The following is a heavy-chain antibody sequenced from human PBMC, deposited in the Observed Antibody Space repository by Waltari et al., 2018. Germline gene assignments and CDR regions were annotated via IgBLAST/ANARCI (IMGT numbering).Heavy chain of an antibody. CDR1: GGSISSGSYY. V-gene: IGHV4-61*02. Sequence: QVQLQESGPGLVKPSQPLSLTCTVSGGSISSGSYYWSWIRQPAGKGLEWIGRIYTSGSTNYNPSLKSRVTISVDTSKNQFSLKLSSVTAADTAVYYCARMGPGMITFGGVIEDFDYWGQGTLVTVSS. CDR3: ARMGPGMITFGGVIEDFDY. J-gene: IGHJ4*02. CDR2: IYTSGST. D-gene: IGHD3-16*02.